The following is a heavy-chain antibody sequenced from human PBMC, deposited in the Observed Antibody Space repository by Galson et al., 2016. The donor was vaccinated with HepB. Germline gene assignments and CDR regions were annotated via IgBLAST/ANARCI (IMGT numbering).Heavy chain of an antibody. V-gene: IGHV3-23*01. D-gene: IGHD6-19*01. J-gene: IGHJ4*02. Sequence: SLRLSCAASGFTFSTNAMNWVRQAPGKGLEWVSGISDSGSSTSYADSGKGRFTISRDNSKNTLYLQMNSLRAEDTAIYYCANQHTTGWYSCLTHWGQGTLVAVSS. CDR3: ANQHTTGWYSCLTH. CDR2: ISDSGSST. CDR1: GFTFSTNA.